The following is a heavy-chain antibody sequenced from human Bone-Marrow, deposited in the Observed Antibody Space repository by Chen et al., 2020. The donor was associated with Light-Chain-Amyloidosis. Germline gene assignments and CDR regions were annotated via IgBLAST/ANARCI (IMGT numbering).Heavy chain of an antibody. CDR3: AKDISYDDILPGYPADAFDI. D-gene: IGHD3-9*01. J-gene: IGHJ3*02. CDR1: GFAFSSYA. Sequence: EVQLVESGGGLLQRGGSLRLSCAASGFAFSSYAMSWVRQAPGKGLGWVSTISGSGGSRYYVDSVKGRLTISRDNSKNALFLQMNSLRSEDTAVYYCAKDISYDDILPGYPADAFDIWGQGTMVTVSS. V-gene: IGHV3-23*04. CDR2: ISGSGGSR.